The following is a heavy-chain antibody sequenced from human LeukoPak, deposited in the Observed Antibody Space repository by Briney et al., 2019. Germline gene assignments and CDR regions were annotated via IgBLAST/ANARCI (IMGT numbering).Heavy chain of an antibody. J-gene: IGHJ4*02. CDR1: GGTFISYT. D-gene: IGHD1-1*01. Sequence: EASVTVSFKASGGTFISYTISWVRQAPGQGLEWMGRIIPILGIANYAQKFQGRVTITADKSTSTAYMELSSLRSEDTAVYYCGGSGSLDGGYWGQGTLVTVSS. CDR3: GGSGSLDGGY. V-gene: IGHV1-69*02. CDR2: IIPILGIA.